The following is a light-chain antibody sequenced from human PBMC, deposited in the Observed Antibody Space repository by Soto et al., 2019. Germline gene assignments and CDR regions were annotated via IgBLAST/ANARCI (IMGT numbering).Light chain of an antibody. CDR3: QSYDSSLSARNV. V-gene: IGLV1-40*01. CDR1: SSNIGAGYD. J-gene: IGLJ1*01. Sequence: QSVLTQPPSVSGAPGQRVTISCPGSSSNIGAGYDVHWYQQLPGTAPKLLIYGNSNRPSGVPDRFSGSKSGTSASLAITGLQAEDEADYYCQSYDSSLSARNVFGTGTKVTVL. CDR2: GNS.